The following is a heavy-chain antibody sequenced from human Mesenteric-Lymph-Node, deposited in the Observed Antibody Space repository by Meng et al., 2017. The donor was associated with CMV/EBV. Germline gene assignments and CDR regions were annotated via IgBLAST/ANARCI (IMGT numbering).Heavy chain of an antibody. J-gene: IGHJ4*02. CDR1: GFSLSTSGVG. CDR3: AHSSGIAAAGPFYFDY. D-gene: IGHD6-13*01. V-gene: IGHV2-5*02. Sequence: QITLKESGPTLVKPTQTLTLTCTFSGFSLSTSGVGVGWIRQPPGKALEWLALIYWDDDKRYSPSPKSRLTITKDTSKNQVVLTMTNMDPVDTATYYCAHSSGIAAAGPFYFDYWGQGTLVTVPQ. CDR2: IYWDDDK.